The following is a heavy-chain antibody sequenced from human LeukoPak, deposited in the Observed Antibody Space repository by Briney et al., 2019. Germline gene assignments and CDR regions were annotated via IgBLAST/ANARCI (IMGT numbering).Heavy chain of an antibody. CDR2: IYYSGST. V-gene: IGHV4-59*01. CDR3: ARGSRDGYNHFDY. J-gene: IGHJ4*02. D-gene: IGHD5-24*01. CDR1: GGSITSYH. Sequence: PSETLSLTCTISGGSITSYHWSWIRQPPGKGLEWIRYIYYSGSTNYNPSLKSRVTISVDTSKNQFSLNLRSVTAADTAVYYCARGSRDGYNHFDYWGQGTLVTVSS.